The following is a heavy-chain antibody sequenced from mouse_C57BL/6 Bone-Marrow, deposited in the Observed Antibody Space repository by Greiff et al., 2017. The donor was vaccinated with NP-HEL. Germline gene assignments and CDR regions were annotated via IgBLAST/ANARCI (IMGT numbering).Heavy chain of an antibody. J-gene: IGHJ3*01. CDR2: IDPSDSYT. V-gene: IGHV1-69*01. CDR1: GYTFTSYW. Sequence: QVHVKQPGAELVMPGASVKLSCKASGYTFTSYWMHWVKQRPEQGLEWIGEIDPSDSYTNYNQKFKGKSTLTVDKSSSTAYMQLSSLTSEDSAVYYCAREGAFYYGSSWFAYWGQGTLVTVSA. D-gene: IGHD1-1*01. CDR3: AREGAFYYGSSWFAY.